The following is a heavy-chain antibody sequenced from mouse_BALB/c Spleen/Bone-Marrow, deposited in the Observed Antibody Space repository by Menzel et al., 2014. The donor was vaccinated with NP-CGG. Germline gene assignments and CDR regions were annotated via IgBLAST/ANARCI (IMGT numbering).Heavy chain of an antibody. CDR1: GFTFSSFG. J-gene: IGHJ4*01. V-gene: IGHV5-17*02. Sequence: VQLKESGGGLVQPGGSRKLPCAASGFTFSSFGMHWVRQAPEKGPEWGAYISSGSRTIYYADKVKGRFTISRDNPKNTLFLQMTSLRSEDAAMYYCARSDGNYDYAMDYWGQGTSVTVSS. CDR2: ISSGSRTI. D-gene: IGHD2-1*01. CDR3: ARSDGNYDYAMDY.